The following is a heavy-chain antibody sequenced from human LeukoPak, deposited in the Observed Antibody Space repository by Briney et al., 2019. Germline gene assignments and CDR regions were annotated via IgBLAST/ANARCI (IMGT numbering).Heavy chain of an antibody. V-gene: IGHV3-7*01. D-gene: IGHD6-19*01. CDR3: AKGIYSSGWSYFDY. Sequence: GGPLRLSCAASGFTLSSHWMSWVRQAPGKGLEWVANIKQDGSEKYYVDSVKGRFTISRDNAKNSLYLQMSSLRAEDTAVYYCAKGIYSSGWSYFDYWGHGTLVTVSS. J-gene: IGHJ4*01. CDR1: GFTLSSHW. CDR2: IKQDGSEK.